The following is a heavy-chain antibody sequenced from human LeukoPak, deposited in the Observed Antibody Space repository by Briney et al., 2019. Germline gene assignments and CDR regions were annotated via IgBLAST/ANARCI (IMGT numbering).Heavy chain of an antibody. CDR2: IYPGDSDT. J-gene: IGHJ4*02. Sequence: GESLKISCKGSGYSFTTYWIGWVRQMPGKGPEWMGIIYPGDSDTRYSPSFQGQVTISADKSISTAYLQWSSLKASDTAMYYCARLSFAKTTVTTRDYWGQGTLVTVSS. CDR1: GYSFTTYW. CDR3: ARLSFAKTTVTTRDY. D-gene: IGHD4-17*01. V-gene: IGHV5-51*01.